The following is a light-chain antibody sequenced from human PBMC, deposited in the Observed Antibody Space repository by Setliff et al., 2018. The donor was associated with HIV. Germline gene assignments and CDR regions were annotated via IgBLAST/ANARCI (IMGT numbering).Light chain of an antibody. Sequence: QAVVTQEPSLTVSPGGTVTLTCASSTGAVTSDYYPYWFRQKAGQAPRALIYNINNKHSWTPARFSGSLLGGKAALTLSGVQPEDEADYYCLLQYDSARFFGGGTKVTVL. CDR1: TGAVTSDYY. J-gene: IGLJ2*01. CDR3: LLQYDSARF. CDR2: NIN. V-gene: IGLV7-43*01.